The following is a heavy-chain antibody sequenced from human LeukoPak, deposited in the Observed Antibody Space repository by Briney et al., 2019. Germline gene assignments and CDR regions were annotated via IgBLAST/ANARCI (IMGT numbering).Heavy chain of an antibody. CDR3: ARAPGYYMDV. J-gene: IGHJ6*03. D-gene: IGHD1-14*01. CDR2: IYTSGST. CDR1: GGSISSYY. Sequence: PSETLSLTCTVSGGSISSYYWSWIRQPPGKGLEWIGYIYTSGSTNYNPSLKSRATISVDTSKNQFSLKLSSVTAADTAVYYCARAPGYYMDVWGKGTTVTVSS. V-gene: IGHV4-4*09.